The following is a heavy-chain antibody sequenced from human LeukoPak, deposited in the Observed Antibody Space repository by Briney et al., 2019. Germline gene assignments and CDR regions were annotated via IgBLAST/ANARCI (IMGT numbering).Heavy chain of an antibody. Sequence: SETLSLTCTVSGGSISSSGYCWGWIRQPPGKGLEWIGEINHSGSTNYNPSLKSRVTISVDTSKNQFSLKLSSVTAADTAVYYCARHRSPSSGYFYYFDYWGQGTLVTVSS. CDR2: INHSGST. V-gene: IGHV4-39*01. CDR3: ARHRSPSSGYFYYFDY. J-gene: IGHJ4*02. CDR1: GGSISSSGYC. D-gene: IGHD3-22*01.